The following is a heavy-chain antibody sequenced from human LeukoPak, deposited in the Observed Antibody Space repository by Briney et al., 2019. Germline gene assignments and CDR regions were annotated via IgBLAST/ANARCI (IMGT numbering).Heavy chain of an antibody. V-gene: IGHV4-34*01. CDR1: GGSFSGYY. J-gene: IGHJ3*02. CDR2: INHSGST. CDR3: ASPGGNSYNDAFDI. Sequence: SETLSLTCAVYGGSFSGYYWSWIRQPPGKGLEWIGEINHSGSTNYNPSLKSRVTVSVDTSKNQFSLKLSSVTAADTAVYYCASPGGNSYNDAFDIWGQGTMVTVSS. D-gene: IGHD4-23*01.